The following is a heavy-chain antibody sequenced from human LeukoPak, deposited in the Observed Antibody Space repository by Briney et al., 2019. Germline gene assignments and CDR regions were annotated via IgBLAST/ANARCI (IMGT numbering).Heavy chain of an antibody. CDR2: ISGSGGST. CDR3: AGIPCSGTTCSQIDY. V-gene: IGHV3-23*01. J-gene: IGHJ4*02. CDR1: GFIFSSYA. Sequence: GGSLRLSCAASGFIFSSYAMSWVRQAPGKGLEWVSTISGSGGSTYYADSVKGRFTISRDNSKNTVYLQMNSLRAEDTAVYYCAGIPCSGTTCSQIDYWGQGTLVTVSS. D-gene: IGHD2-2*01.